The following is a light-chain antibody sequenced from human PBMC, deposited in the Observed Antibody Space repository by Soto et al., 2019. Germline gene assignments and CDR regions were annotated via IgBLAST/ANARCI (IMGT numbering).Light chain of an antibody. CDR2: DAS. CDR3: QQRRHWPLT. V-gene: IGKV3-11*01. CDR1: QSVSSY. Sequence: EIVLTQSPATLSLSPGERATLSCRASQSVSSYLAWYQHKPGQAPRLLIHDASNRATGISARFSGGGSGTDFTLTVTSLEPEDFAVYYCQQRRHWPLTFGGGPKLEIK. J-gene: IGKJ4*01.